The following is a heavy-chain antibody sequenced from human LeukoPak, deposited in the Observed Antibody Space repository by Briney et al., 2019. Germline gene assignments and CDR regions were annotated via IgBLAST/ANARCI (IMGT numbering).Heavy chain of an antibody. V-gene: IGHV3-21*01. J-gene: IGHJ4*02. D-gene: IGHD1-26*01. CDR2: ISSSSSYI. CDR3: ARGPLVGAGECDY. CDR1: GFTFSSYS. Sequence: GGSLRLSGAASGFTFSSYSMNWVRQAPGKGLEWVSSISSSSSYIYYADSVKGRFTISRDNAKNSLYLQMNSLRAEDTAVYYCARGPLVGAGECDYWGQGTLVTVSS.